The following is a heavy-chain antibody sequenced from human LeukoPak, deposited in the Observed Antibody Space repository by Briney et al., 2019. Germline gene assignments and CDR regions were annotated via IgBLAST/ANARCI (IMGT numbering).Heavy chain of an antibody. CDR1: GGSVSSGSYY. CDR2: IYYSGST. CDR3: ARALGYSGSYLAY. Sequence: SETLALTCTVAGGSVSSGSYYWSWIRQPPGKGLEWIGYIYYSGSTNYNPSLKSRITISVDTSKNQISLKLSSVTAADTAVYYCARALGYSGSYLAYWGQGTLVTVSS. D-gene: IGHD1-26*01. J-gene: IGHJ4*02. V-gene: IGHV4-61*01.